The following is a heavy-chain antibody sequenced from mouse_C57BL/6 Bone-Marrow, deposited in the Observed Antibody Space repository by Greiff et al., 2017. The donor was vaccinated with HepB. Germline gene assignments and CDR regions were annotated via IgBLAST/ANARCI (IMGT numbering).Heavy chain of an antibody. J-gene: IGHJ3*01. Sequence: EVQLVESGGGLVQPKGSLKLSCAASGFSFNTYAMNWVRQAPGKGLEWVARIRSKSNNYAPYYADSVKDRFTISRDDSESMLYLQMNNLKTEDTAMYYCVRPPYSNYPAYWGQGTLVTVSA. V-gene: IGHV10-1*01. D-gene: IGHD2-5*01. CDR1: GFSFNTYA. CDR3: VRPPYSNYPAY. CDR2: IRSKSNNYAP.